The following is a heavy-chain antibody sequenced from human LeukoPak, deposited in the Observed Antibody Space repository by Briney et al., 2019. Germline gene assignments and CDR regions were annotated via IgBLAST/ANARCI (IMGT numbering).Heavy chain of an antibody. D-gene: IGHD2-2*01. CDR2: VSGSGDTT. Sequence: GGSLRLSCAASGFTFSAYAMTWVRQAPGKGLEWVSLVSGSGDTTYYADSVKGRFTISRDNSKNTLYLQMNSLRAEDTAIYYCAKDRGNIVVVPAAIPTMALDYWGQGTLVTVSS. V-gene: IGHV3-23*01. CDR3: AKDRGNIVVVPAAIPTMALDY. CDR1: GFTFSAYA. J-gene: IGHJ4*02.